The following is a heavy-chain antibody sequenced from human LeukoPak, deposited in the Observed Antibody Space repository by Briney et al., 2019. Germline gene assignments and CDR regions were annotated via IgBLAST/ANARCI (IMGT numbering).Heavy chain of an antibody. V-gene: IGHV3-15*01. CDR3: TTDMDQTQDIVVVVAATGGFDY. D-gene: IGHD2-15*01. CDR1: GFTFSNAW. Sequence: GGSLRLSCAASGFTFSNAWMSWVRQAPGKGLEWVGRIKSKTDGGTTDYAAPVKGRFTISRDDSKNTLYLQMNSLKTEDTAVYYCTTDMDQTQDIVVVVAATGGFDYWGQGTLVTVSS. J-gene: IGHJ4*02. CDR2: IKSKTDGGTT.